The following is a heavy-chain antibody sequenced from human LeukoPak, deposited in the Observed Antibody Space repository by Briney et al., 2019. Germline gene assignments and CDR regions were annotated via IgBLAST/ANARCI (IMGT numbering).Heavy chain of an antibody. D-gene: IGHD2-15*01. Sequence: PGGSLRLSCAASGFSVSSNYMSWVRQAPGKGLEWVSVIYSAGSAYYADSVKARFTISRDNSKNTLYLQMNSLRAEDTAVYYCARDGAMKYCSGGTCYSAAFDIWGQGTMVTVSS. CDR3: ARDGAMKYCSGGTCYSAAFDI. CDR2: IYSAGSA. V-gene: IGHV3-66*01. CDR1: GFSVSSNY. J-gene: IGHJ3*02.